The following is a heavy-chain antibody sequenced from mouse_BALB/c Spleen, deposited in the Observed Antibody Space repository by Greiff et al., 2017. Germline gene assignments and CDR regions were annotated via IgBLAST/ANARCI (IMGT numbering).Heavy chain of an antibody. CDR2: IDPANGNT. J-gene: IGHJ2*01. V-gene: IGHV14-3*02. D-gene: IGHD1-1*01. Sequence: EVQLQQSGAELVKPGASVKLSCTASGFNIKDTYMHWVKQRPEQGLEWIGRIDPANGNTKYDPKFQGKATITADTSSNTAYLQLSSLTSEDTAVYYCARRGFTLRYVFDYWGQGTTLTVSS. CDR1: GFNIKDTY. CDR3: ARRGFTLRYVFDY.